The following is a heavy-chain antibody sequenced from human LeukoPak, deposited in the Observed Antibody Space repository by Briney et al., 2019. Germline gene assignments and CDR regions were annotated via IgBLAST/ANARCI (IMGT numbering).Heavy chain of an antibody. J-gene: IGHJ4*02. CDR3: ARRLHQLPIDY. Sequence: PSETLSLTCAVYGGSFSGYYWSWVRQPPGKGLEWIGEINHSGSTNYNPSLKSRVTISVDTSENQFSLKVRSVTAADTAIYYCARRLHQLPIDYWGQGTLLTVSS. V-gene: IGHV4-34*01. CDR1: GGSFSGYY. D-gene: IGHD2-2*01. CDR2: INHSGST.